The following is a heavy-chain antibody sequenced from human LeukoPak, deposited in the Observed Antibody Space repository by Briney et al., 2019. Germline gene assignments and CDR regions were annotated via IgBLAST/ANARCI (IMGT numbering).Heavy chain of an antibody. D-gene: IGHD3-10*01. V-gene: IGHV3-74*01. J-gene: IGHJ4*02. CDR2: INSDGSST. CDR1: GFTFSSYA. CDR3: ATLKKVAFGMNY. Sequence: GGSLRLSCAASGFTFSSYAMHWVRQAPGKGLVWVSRINSDGSSTSYADSVKGRFTISRDNAKNTLYLQMNSLRAEDTAVYYCATLKKVAFGMNYWGQGTLVTVSS.